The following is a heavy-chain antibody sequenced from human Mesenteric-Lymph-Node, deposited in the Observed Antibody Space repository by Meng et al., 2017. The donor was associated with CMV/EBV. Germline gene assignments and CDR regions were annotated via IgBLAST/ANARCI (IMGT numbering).Heavy chain of an antibody. Sequence: GSLRLSCTVSGGSISSSSYYWGWIRQPPGKGLEWIGSIYYSGSTYYNPSLKSRVTISVDTSKNQFSLKLSSVTAADTAVYYCARGLGIYAFDIWGQGTMVTVSS. CDR2: IYYSGST. CDR1: GGSISSSSYY. V-gene: IGHV4-39*07. CDR3: ARGLGIYAFDI. J-gene: IGHJ3*02. D-gene: IGHD1-26*01.